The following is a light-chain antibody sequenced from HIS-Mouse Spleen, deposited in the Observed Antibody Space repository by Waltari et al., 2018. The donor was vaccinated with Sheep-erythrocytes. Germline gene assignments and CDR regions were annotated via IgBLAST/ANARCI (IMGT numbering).Light chain of an antibody. Sequence: QSALTQPRSVSGSPGQSVTISCTGTSIDVGGYNYLSWYQQHPGKAPKLMIYDVSKRPSGVPDRFSGSKSGNTASLTISGLQAEDEADYYCCSYAGSYNHVFATGTKVTVL. CDR1: SIDVGGYNY. CDR3: CSYAGSYNHV. V-gene: IGLV2-11*01. CDR2: DVS. J-gene: IGLJ1*01.